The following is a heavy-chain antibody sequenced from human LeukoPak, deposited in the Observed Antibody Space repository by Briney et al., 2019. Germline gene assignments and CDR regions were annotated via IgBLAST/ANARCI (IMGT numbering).Heavy chain of an antibody. V-gene: IGHV2-70*04. D-gene: IGHD3-22*01. CDR2: IDWDDDK. CDR1: GVSLSTSGMR. Sequence: SGPTLVKPTQTLTLTCSFSGVSLSTSGMRVSWIRQPPGKALEWLARIDWDDDKFYSRSLKTRLTISRDTSKNQVVLTMTNMDPVDTATYYCARMPHSYDRSGYYYDAFDLWGQGTVVTVSS. CDR3: ARMPHSYDRSGYYYDAFDL. J-gene: IGHJ3*01.